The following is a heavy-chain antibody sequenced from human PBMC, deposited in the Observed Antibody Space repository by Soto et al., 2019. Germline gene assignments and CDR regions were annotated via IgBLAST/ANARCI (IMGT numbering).Heavy chain of an antibody. CDR2: IIPIFGTA. D-gene: IGHD4-17*01. V-gene: IGHV1-69*13. Sequence: SVKVSCKASGGTFSSYAISWVRQAPGQGLEWMGGIIPIFGTANYAQKFQGRVTITADESTSTAYMELSSLRSEDTAVYYCARGTTVTTWNYYYYGMDVWGQGTTVTVSS. J-gene: IGHJ6*02. CDR1: GGTFSSYA. CDR3: ARGTTVTTWNYYYYGMDV.